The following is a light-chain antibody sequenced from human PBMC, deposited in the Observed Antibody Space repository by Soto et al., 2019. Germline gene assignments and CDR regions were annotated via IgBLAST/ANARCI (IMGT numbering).Light chain of an antibody. V-gene: IGKV3-20*01. CDR2: GAS. CDR3: KQYGSSPLT. CDR1: QSVSSSY. Sequence: EIVLTQSPGTLSLSPGERATLSCRASQSVSSSYLAWYQQKLGQAPRLLIYGASSRATGIPDRFSGSGSGTDFTLTIRRLEPEDFAVYYCKQYGSSPLTFGGGTKVDIK. J-gene: IGKJ4*01.